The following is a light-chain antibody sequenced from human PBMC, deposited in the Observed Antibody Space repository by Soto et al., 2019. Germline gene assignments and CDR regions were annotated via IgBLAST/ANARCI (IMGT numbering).Light chain of an antibody. CDR2: GAS. CDR3: QQYNNRAT. V-gene: IGKV3-15*01. CDR1: QSVSSN. Sequence: EIVMTQSPATLSVSPGERATLSCRASQSVSSNLAWYQQKPGQAPRLLIYGASTRATGIPARFSGSGSGTEFTLTISSLQSEDFAVYYRQQYNNRATFGQGTKVEIK. J-gene: IGKJ1*01.